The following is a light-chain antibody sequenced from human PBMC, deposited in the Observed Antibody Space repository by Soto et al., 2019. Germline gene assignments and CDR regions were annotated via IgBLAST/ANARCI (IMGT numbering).Light chain of an antibody. J-gene: IGKJ1*01. CDR1: QSLLHDNGYNY. CDR3: MQALQAPWT. CDR2: LGS. Sequence: DIVMTQSPLSLPVTPGEPASISCRSSQSLLHDNGYNYLDWYLQKPGQSPQLLIYLGSNRASGVPDRFSGSASGTEFTLKISRVEAEDAGIYYCMQALQAPWTFGQGTKVEIK. V-gene: IGKV2-28*01.